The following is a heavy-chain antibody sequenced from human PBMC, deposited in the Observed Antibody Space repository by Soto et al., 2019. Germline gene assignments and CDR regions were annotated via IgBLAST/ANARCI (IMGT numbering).Heavy chain of an antibody. D-gene: IGHD6-13*01. CDR1: GFTFSTYG. V-gene: IGHV3-30*18. J-gene: IGHJ4*02. Sequence: QVQLVEFGGGVVQPGKSLRLSCAASGFTFSTYGMHWVRQAPGRGLEWVAIISYDGSNKYYADSVKGRFTISRDNSKNTLYLEMNSLRADDTAVYYWAKLWGFAVWYSSSLESHFDYWGQGTLVTVSS. CDR3: AKLWGFAVWYSSSLESHFDY. CDR2: ISYDGSNK.